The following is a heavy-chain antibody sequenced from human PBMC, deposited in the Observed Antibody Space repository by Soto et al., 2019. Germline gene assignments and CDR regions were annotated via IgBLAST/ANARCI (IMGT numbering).Heavy chain of an antibody. V-gene: IGHV1-69*13. J-gene: IGHJ3*02. Sequence: GASVKVSCKASGGTFSSYAISWVRQAPGQGLEWMGGIIPIFGTANYAQKFQGRVTITADESTSTAYMELSSLRSEDTAVYYCARADSPYDAFDIWGQGTMVTVSS. CDR3: ARADSPYDAFDI. CDR1: GGTFSSYA. D-gene: IGHD3-22*01. CDR2: IIPIFGTA.